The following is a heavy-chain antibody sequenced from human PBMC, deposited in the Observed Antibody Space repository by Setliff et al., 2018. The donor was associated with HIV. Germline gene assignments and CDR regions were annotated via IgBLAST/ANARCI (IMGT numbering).Heavy chain of an antibody. CDR3: ARLQDSSGYYRY. D-gene: IGHD3-22*01. CDR2: IYYSGTT. J-gene: IGHJ4*02. Sequence: SETLSLTCTVSGGSISSYYWTWIRQPPGKGLGWIGYIYYSGTTNYNPSLRSRVTISVDTSKNQFSLKLSSVTAADTAVYYCARLQDSSGYYRYWGQGTLVTVSS. V-gene: IGHV4-59*08. CDR1: GGSISSYY.